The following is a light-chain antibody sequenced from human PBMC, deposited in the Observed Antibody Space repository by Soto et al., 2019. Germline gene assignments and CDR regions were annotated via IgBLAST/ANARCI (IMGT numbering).Light chain of an antibody. CDR2: EVS. V-gene: IGLV2-8*01. CDR1: SSDIGVYNY. J-gene: IGLJ1*01. Sequence: QSALTQPPSASGSPGQSVTISCTGTSSDIGVYNYVSWYQQHPGKAPKLMLYEVSKRPSGVPDRFSGSKSGNTASLTVSGLRAEDEADYYCSAYTVSRTYVFGTGTKVTVL. CDR3: SAYTVSRTYV.